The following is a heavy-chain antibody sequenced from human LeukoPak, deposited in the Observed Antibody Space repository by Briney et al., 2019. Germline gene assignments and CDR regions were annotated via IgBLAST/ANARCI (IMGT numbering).Heavy chain of an antibody. V-gene: IGHV1-69*06. J-gene: IGHJ3*02. CDR1: GGTFSSYA. CDR2: IIPIFGTA. CDR3: ARVASTTRRHDAFDI. D-gene: IGHD1-1*01. Sequence: GSSVKVSCKASGGTFSSYAISWVRQAPGQGLEWMGGIIPIFGTANYAQKFQGRVTITADKSTSTAYMELSSLRSEDTAVYYCARVASTTRRHDAFDIWGQGTLVTVSS.